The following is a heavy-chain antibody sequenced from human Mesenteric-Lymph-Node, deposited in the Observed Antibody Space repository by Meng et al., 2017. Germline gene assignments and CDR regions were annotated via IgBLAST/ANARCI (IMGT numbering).Heavy chain of an antibody. D-gene: IGHD6-19*01. CDR2: IYHSGST. CDR3: ARVGQWLPIDY. Sequence: QVQLQASGPGLVKPPQTLSLTCTVSGGSISSGGFYWSWIRQHPGKGLEWIGEIYHSGSTNYNPSLKSRVTISVDKSKNQFSLNLSSVTAADTAVYYCARVGQWLPIDYWGQGTLVTVSS. V-gene: IGHV4-31*03. J-gene: IGHJ4*02. CDR1: GGSISSGGFY.